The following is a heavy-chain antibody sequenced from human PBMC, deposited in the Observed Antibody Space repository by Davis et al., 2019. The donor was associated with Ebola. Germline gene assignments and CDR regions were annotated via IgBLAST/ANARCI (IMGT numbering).Heavy chain of an antibody. J-gene: IGHJ3*02. Sequence: GESLKISCAASGFTFSSYGMHWVRQAPGKGLEWVAVISYDGSNKYYADSVKGRFTISRDNSKNTLYLQMNSLRAEDTAVYYCVAVGKIQLWSGYDAFDIWGQGTMVTVSS. V-gene: IGHV3-30*03. CDR1: GFTFSSYG. CDR3: VAVGKIQLWSGYDAFDI. CDR2: ISYDGSNK. D-gene: IGHD5-18*01.